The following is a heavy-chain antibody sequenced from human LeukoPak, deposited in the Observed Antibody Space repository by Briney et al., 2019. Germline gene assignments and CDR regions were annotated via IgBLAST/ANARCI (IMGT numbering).Heavy chain of an antibody. V-gene: IGHV3-53*01. CDR2: IHSGGST. CDR1: GFTVSRSY. CDR3: ARDFAILAAESNSFDY. Sequence: GGSLRLSCAASGFTVSRSYMSWVRQGPGRGLEWVSVIHSGGSTYYADSVKGHFTISRDNSKNTLYLQMNSLRAEDTAVYYCARDFAILAAESNSFDYWGQGTLVTVSS. D-gene: IGHD3-3*01. J-gene: IGHJ4*02.